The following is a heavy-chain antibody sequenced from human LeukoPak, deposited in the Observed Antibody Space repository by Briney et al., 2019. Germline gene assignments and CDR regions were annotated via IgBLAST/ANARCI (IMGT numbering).Heavy chain of an antibody. Sequence: GGSLRLSCAASRFTFGGYWMSWVRQAPGKGLEWVANIKQDGSEIYYVDSVKGRFTISRDNAKNSLYLQMNRLRAEDTAVYYCARGPSAYGDYSPSYYFDYWGQGTLVTVSS. CDR3: ARGPSAYGDYSPSYYFDY. CDR2: IKQDGSEI. D-gene: IGHD4-17*01. CDR1: RFTFGGYW. J-gene: IGHJ4*02. V-gene: IGHV3-7*01.